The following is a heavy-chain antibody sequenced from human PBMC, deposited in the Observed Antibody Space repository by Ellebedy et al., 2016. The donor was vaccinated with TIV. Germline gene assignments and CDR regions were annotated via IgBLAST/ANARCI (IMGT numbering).Heavy chain of an antibody. D-gene: IGHD3/OR15-3a*01. CDR3: VKGLDAFDI. Sequence: GESLKISCAASGFAVSTMYMYWVRQSPGKGLEWVSVIYSDESTYYTDSVKGRFTISRDNARKSLYLQMNSLRSEDTAFYYCVKGLDAFDIWGQGTMVTVSS. CDR2: IYSDEST. V-gene: IGHV3-53*05. CDR1: GFAVSTMY. J-gene: IGHJ3*02.